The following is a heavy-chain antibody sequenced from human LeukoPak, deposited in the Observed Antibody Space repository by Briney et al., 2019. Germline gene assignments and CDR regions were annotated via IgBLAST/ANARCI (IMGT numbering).Heavy chain of an antibody. CDR3: AKSSSYDFWSGYYPY. Sequence: PGGSLTLSCAASGFTFSSYAMSWVRQAPGKGLEWVSAIRGSGGSTYYADSVKGRFTISRDNSKNTLYLQMNSLRAEDTAVYYCAKSSSYDFWSGYYPYWGQGTLVTVSS. CDR1: GFTFSSYA. J-gene: IGHJ4*02. D-gene: IGHD3-3*01. V-gene: IGHV3-23*01. CDR2: IRGSGGST.